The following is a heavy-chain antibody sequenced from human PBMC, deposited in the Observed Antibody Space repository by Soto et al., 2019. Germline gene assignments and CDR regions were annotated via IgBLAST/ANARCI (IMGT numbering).Heavy chain of an antibody. Sequence: GASVKVSCKGSGYTFTSYALHWVRQAPGQRLEWIGWINAGNGNTKYSQKFHGRVTITRDTSARTAYMEQSRLRYEYTAVYHCARAGSVTMIVAVITPVFDYRGQGNLVTLSS. CDR2: INAGNGNT. CDR3: ARAGSVTMIVAVITPVFDY. CDR1: GYTFTSYA. J-gene: IGHJ4*02. V-gene: IGHV1-3*01. D-gene: IGHD3-22*01.